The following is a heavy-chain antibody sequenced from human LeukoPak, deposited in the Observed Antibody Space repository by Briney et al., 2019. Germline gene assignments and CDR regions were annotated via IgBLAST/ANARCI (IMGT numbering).Heavy chain of an antibody. D-gene: IGHD3-10*01. CDR2: IYYSGST. V-gene: IGHV4-39*01. CDR3: ARPRYGSGSLYIDY. CDR1: GGSISSSSYY. Sequence: SETLSHTCTVSGGSISSSSYYWGWIRQPPGKGLEWIGSIYYSGSTYYNPSLKSRVIMSVDTSKNQFSLKLSSVTAADTAVYYCARPRYGSGSLYIDYWGQGTLVTVSS. J-gene: IGHJ4*02.